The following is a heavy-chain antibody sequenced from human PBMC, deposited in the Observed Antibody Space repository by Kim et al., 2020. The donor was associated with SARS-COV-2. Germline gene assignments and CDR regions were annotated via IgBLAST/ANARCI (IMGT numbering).Heavy chain of an antibody. J-gene: IGHJ5*02. Sequence: GSTTYAQKFQGRVTMTSDTTTSTVYMELNSLRSEDPAVYYCARALRGVDPWGQGTLVTVSS. V-gene: IGHV1-46*01. CDR3: ARALRGVDP. CDR2: GST.